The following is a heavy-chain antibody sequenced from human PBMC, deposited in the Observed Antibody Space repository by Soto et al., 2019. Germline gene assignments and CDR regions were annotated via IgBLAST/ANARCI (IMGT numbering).Heavy chain of an antibody. J-gene: IGHJ3*02. CDR1: GFTFSMYS. CDR2: INNGGTFK. Sequence: EGQLLESGGGLVQPGGSLRLSCAASGFTFSMYSMSWVRQAPGKGLEWVSAINNGGTFKLYADSVKGRFTISRDNSHNTLSQQMNSLRAEDAAVYYGAKRTYESDGPGAFDIWGQGTMVTVSS. CDR3: AKRTYESDGPGAFDI. D-gene: IGHD3-22*01. V-gene: IGHV3-23*01.